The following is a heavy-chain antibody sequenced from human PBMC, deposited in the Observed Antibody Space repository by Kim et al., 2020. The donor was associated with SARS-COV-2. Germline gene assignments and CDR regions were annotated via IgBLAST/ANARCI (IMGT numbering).Heavy chain of an antibody. J-gene: IGHJ4*02. CDR2: IYYSGST. V-gene: IGHV4-59*13. D-gene: IGHD5-12*01. Sequence: SETLSLTCTVSGGSISSYYWSWIRQPPGKGLEWIGYIYYSGSTNYNPSLKSRVTISVDTSKNQFSLKLSSVTAADTAVYYCAREGYSGYEAPFDYWGQGTLVTVSS. CDR3: AREGYSGYEAPFDY. CDR1: GGSISSYY.